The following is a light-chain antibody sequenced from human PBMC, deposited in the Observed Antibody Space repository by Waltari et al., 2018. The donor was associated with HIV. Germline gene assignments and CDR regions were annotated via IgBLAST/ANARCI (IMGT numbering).Light chain of an antibody. V-gene: IGLV2-14*01. CDR2: EVS. J-gene: IGLJ1*01. Sequence: QSALTQPASVSGAPGQSITISCTGTSSDVGGYNYVSWYQHHPGKAPKLLIYEVSNQPSGVSNRFSGSKSDNTASLTISGLQAEDEADYYCSSYTSDYTYVFGSGTEVTVL. CDR1: SSDVGGYNY. CDR3: SSYTSDYTYV.